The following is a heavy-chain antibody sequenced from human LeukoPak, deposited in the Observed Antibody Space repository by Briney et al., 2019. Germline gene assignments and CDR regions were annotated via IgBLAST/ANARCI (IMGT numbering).Heavy chain of an antibody. CDR3: LRGDRRDY. CDR1: GFTFNTYS. J-gene: IGHJ4*02. CDR2: IDSSGGYM. Sequence: GVSLRLSCEASGFTFNTYSMNWARQAPGKGLEWVLSIDSSGGYMFYADSVKGRFIISRDNAKDSLYLQMNSLRVEDTAVYYCLRGDRRDYWGQGTLVTVSS. V-gene: IGHV3-21*06.